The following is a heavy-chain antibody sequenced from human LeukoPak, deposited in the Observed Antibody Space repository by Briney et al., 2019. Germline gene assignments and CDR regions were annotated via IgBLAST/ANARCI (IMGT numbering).Heavy chain of an antibody. J-gene: IGHJ4*02. D-gene: IGHD3-22*01. CDR1: GGSISSSSYY. CDR3: ARVYYDSSGYYYFDY. Sequence: SETLSLTCTVSGGSISSSSYYWGWIRQPPGKGLEWIGSIYYSGSTYYNPSLKSRVTISVDTSKNQFSLKLSSVTAADTAVYYCARVYYDSSGYYYFDYWGQGTLVTVSS. V-gene: IGHV4-39*07. CDR2: IYYSGST.